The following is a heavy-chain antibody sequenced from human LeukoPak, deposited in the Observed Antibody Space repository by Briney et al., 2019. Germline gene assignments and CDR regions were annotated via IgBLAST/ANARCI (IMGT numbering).Heavy chain of an antibody. Sequence: GGSLRLSCAASGSIFSQYSMNWVRQAPGKGLEWVSHIRSSSETFYADSVKGRFTISRDNARNSLYLQMNNLRGEDTAIYYCARDAGNSGYGCDLWGQGTLVTVSS. D-gene: IGHD5-12*01. J-gene: IGHJ5*02. V-gene: IGHV3-48*01. CDR2: IRSSSET. CDR1: GSIFSQYS. CDR3: ARDAGNSGYGCDL.